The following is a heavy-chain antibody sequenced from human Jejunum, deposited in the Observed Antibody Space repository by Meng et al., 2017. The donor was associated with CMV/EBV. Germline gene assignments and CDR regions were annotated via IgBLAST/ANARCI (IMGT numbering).Heavy chain of an antibody. Sequence: VSGGSRSSGGYYWSWIRQPPGKGLEWIGYIYYSGSTFFNPSLKSRVTISLDTSENQFSLKLSSVTAADTAVYYCARLQVGGSYQFDYWGQGTLVTVSS. D-gene: IGHD1-26*01. CDR2: IYYSGST. CDR1: GGSRSSGGYY. V-gene: IGHV4-30-4*01. CDR3: ARLQVGGSYQFDY. J-gene: IGHJ4*02.